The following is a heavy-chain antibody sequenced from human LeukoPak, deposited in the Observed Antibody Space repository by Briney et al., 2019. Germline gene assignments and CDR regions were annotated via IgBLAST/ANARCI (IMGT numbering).Heavy chain of an antibody. Sequence: GGSLRLSCAASGLTVSSNYMSWVRQAPGKGLEWVSVIYSGGSTYYADSVKGRFTISRDNSKNTLYLQMNSLRAEDTAVYYCARGGTPGYSSGWYFYYWGQGTLVTVSS. D-gene: IGHD6-19*01. CDR3: ARGGTPGYSSGWYFYY. J-gene: IGHJ4*02. CDR2: IYSGGST. CDR1: GLTVSSNY. V-gene: IGHV3-66*01.